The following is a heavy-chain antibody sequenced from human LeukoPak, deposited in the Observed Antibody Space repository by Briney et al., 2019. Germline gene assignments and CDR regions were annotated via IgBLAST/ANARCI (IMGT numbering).Heavy chain of an antibody. V-gene: IGHV4-30-2*01. D-gene: IGHD6-6*01. Sequence: SETLSLTCTVSGGSISSGGYYWSWIRQPPGKGLEWIGYIYHSGSTYYNPSIKSRVTISVDRSKNQFSLKLSSVTAADTAVYYCARRGIWQLVLGPSPYYFDYWGQGTLVTVSS. CDR3: ARRGIWQLVLGPSPYYFDY. CDR1: GGSISSGGYY. CDR2: IYHSGST. J-gene: IGHJ4*02.